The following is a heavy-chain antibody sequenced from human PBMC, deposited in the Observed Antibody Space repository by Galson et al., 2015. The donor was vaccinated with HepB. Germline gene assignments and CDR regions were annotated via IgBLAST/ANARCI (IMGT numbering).Heavy chain of an antibody. CDR2: IYYSGST. CDR3: ARTPYYDSSFYWFDP. CDR1: GGSISSYY. D-gene: IGHD3-22*01. Sequence: SETLSLTCTVSGGSISSYYWSWIRQPPGKGLEWIGYIYYSGSTNYNPSLKSRVTISVDTSKNQFSLKLSSVTAADTAVYYCARTPYYDSSFYWFDPWGQGTLVTVSS. V-gene: IGHV4-59*08. J-gene: IGHJ5*02.